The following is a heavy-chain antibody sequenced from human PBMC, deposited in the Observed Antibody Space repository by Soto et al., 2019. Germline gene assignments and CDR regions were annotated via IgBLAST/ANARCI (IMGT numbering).Heavy chain of an antibody. V-gene: IGHV4-59*01. J-gene: IGHJ4*02. D-gene: IGHD1-26*01. CDR1: GASISSFY. Sequence: SETLSLTCTVSGASISSFYWAWIRQPPGKGLECVGYIYYSGSTTYNPSLKSRVTISVDTSQNQFSLKLSSVTAADTAVYYCARGWEDYFDYWGQGTLVTVSS. CDR3: ARGWEDYFDY. CDR2: IYYSGST.